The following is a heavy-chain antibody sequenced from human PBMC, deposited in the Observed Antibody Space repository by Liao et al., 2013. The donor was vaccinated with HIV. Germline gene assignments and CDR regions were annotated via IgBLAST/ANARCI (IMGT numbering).Heavy chain of an antibody. CDR3: ARLQRWALGYLDL. Sequence: QLQLQESGPGLVKPAETLSLTCSVSDGSITSDYYHWGWIRQPPGKGLEWIGSIYNSGTTYYNPSLKSRVTILVDTSKNQFSLKLSSVTAADTAVYYCARLQRWALGYLDLWGQGTLVTVSS. J-gene: IGHJ4*02. V-gene: IGHV4-39*07. CDR1: DGSITSDYYH. D-gene: IGHD3-16*01. CDR2: IYNSGTT.